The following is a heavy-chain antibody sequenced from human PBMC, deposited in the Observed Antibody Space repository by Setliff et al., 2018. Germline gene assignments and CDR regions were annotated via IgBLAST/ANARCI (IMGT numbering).Heavy chain of an antibody. D-gene: IGHD4-4*01. CDR1: GDSISNTGYY. Sequence: PSETLSLTCIVAGDSISNTGYYWGWIRQPPGKGLEWIGRIYNSGTTNYNPSLKSRVTISADTSNNSYSLNLFSVTAADTAVYYCAGRDYSGGDSWGHGTLVTVSS. V-gene: IGHV4-39*02. CDR3: AGRDYSGGDS. J-gene: IGHJ5*01. CDR2: IYNSGTT.